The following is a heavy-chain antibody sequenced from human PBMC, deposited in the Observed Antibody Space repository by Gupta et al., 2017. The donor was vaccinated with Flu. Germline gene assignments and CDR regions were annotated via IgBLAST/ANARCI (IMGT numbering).Heavy chain of an antibody. Sequence: QVQLVESGGGVVQPGRSLRLSCAASGFTFSYNGMHWVRQAPGSGLEWVAIISYDGSETDYADYMKVRFNISRDKAKNTLYLQMNSVRPEDTAVYYWAKDIGGYYEKGYHDGRDVWGQGTTVTVSS. J-gene: IGHJ6*02. V-gene: IGHV3-30*18. CDR2: ISYDGSET. D-gene: IGHD3-22*01. CDR1: GFTFSYNG. CDR3: AKDIGGYYEKGYHDGRDV.